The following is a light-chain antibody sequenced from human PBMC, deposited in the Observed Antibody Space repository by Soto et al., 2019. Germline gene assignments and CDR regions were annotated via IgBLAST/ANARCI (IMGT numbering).Light chain of an antibody. CDR1: QSVSSSY. CDR3: QQYGSLPRT. J-gene: IGKJ1*01. CDR2: GAS. Sequence: EIVLTQSPGTLSLPPGQRATLSCRSSQSVSSSYLAWYQQKPGQAPRLLTYGASSRATGIPARFSGSGSGTGFTLTIRRLEPEDFAVYYCQQYGSLPRTFGQGTKVDIK. V-gene: IGKV3-20*01.